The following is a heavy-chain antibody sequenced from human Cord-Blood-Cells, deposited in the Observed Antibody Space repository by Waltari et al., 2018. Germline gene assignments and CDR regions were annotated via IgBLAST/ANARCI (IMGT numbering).Heavy chain of an antibody. V-gene: IGHV5-51*01. D-gene: IGHD6-6*01. CDR1: GYSFTSYW. J-gene: IGHJ5*02. CDR3: ARRSGSSSSGGWFDP. Sequence: EVQLVQSGAEVKKPGESLKISCKGSGYSFTSYWLGWLRPMPGKGLEWMGIIYPGDSDTRYSPSFQGQVTISADKSISTAYLQWSSLKASDTAMYYCARRSGSSSSGGWFDPWGQGTLVTVSS. CDR2: IYPGDSDT.